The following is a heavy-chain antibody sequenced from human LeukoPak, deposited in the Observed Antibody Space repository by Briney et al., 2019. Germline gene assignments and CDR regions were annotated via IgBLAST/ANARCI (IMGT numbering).Heavy chain of an antibody. CDR2: IYSGGST. J-gene: IGHJ4*02. CDR3: ARANDYYDSSGYYTTDLYYFDY. V-gene: IGHV3-66*01. Sequence: GGSLRLSCAASGFTVSSNYMSWVRQAPGKGLEWVSVIYSGGSTYYADSVKGRFTISRDNSKNTLYLQMNSLRAEDTAVYYCARANDYYDSSGYYTTDLYYFDYWGQGTLVTVSS. CDR1: GFTVSSNY. D-gene: IGHD3-22*01.